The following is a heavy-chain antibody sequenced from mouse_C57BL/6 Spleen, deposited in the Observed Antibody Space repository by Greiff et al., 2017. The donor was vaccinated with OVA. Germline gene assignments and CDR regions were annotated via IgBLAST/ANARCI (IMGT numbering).Heavy chain of an antibody. V-gene: IGHV5-17*01. J-gene: IGHJ2*01. CDR2: ISSGSSTI. Sequence: EVQLQESGGGLVKPGGSLKLSCAASGFTFSDYGMHWVRQAPEKGLEWVAYISSGSSTIYYADTVKGRFTISRDNAKNTLFLQMTSLRSEDTAMYYCAREGSSYPYYLDYGGQGTTLTVSS. D-gene: IGHD1-1*01. CDR1: GFTFSDYG. CDR3: AREGSSYPYYLDY.